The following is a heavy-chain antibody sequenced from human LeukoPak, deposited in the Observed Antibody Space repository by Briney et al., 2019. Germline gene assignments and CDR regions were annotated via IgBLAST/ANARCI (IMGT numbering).Heavy chain of an antibody. CDR1: GFTFGSYW. Sequence: PGGSLRLSCAASGFTFGSYWMHWVRQAPGKGLVWVSRINTDGSSTSYADSVKGRFTISRDNAKNTLYLQMNSLRAEDTAVYYCAKDLGEVVPAASWGQGTLVTVSS. D-gene: IGHD2-2*01. CDR3: AKDLGEVVPAAS. CDR2: INTDGSST. V-gene: IGHV3-74*01. J-gene: IGHJ4*02.